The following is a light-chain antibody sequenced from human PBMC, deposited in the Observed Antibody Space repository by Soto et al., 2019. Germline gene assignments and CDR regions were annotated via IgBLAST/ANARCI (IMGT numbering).Light chain of an antibody. CDR3: SSYSTSSALV. J-gene: IGLJ2*01. V-gene: IGLV2-14*03. CDR2: DVS. Sequence: QSALTQPASVSGSPGQSITISCAGTSADIGAFNYVSWYQHHPGKAPKLLIYDVSDRPSGVSPRFSASKSANTASLTISGLQADDEADYYCSSYSTSSALVFGGGTKVTVL. CDR1: SADIGAFNY.